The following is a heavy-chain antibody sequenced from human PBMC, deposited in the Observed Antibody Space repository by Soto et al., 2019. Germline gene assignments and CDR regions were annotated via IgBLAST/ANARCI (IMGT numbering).Heavy chain of an antibody. J-gene: IGHJ4*02. CDR3: VRDPAAIGRYWSGGDCLPLL. D-gene: IGHD2-15*01. V-gene: IGHV3-7*01. Sequence: EVQLVESGGGLVQPGGSLRLSCAASGFTLSSFWMGWVRQAPGKGLEWVANINEDGSKRYYADSVKGRFTISRDNAKNSLFLQMNSLRAEDTSVYYCVRDPAAIGRYWSGGDCLPLLGGQGTLVTVSS. CDR2: INEDGSKR. CDR1: GFTLSSFW.